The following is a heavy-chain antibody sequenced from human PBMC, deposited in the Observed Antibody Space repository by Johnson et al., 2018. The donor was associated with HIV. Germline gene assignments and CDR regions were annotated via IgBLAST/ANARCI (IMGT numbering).Heavy chain of an antibody. J-gene: IGHJ3*02. D-gene: IGHD3-10*01. Sequence: VQLVESGGGLIQIGGSLRLSCAASGFTFSSYAMSWVRQAPGKGLEYVSAISSNGIGTYYANSVDGRFTIYRDNDKNTLYLEMGSLRVEDMAVYYCARSRGPMRKDAFDIWGQGTKVTVSS. CDR2: ISSNGIGT. CDR1: GFTFSSYA. CDR3: ARSRGPMRKDAFDI. V-gene: IGHV3-64*01.